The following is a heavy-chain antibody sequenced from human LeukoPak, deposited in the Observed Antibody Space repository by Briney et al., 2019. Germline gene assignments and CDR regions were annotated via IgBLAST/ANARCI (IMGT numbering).Heavy chain of an antibody. V-gene: IGHV4-34*01. CDR1: GGSFSGYY. CDR2: MNHSGST. J-gene: IGHJ3*02. Sequence: SETLSLTCAVYGGSFSGYYWSCIRQPPGKGLEWIGEMNHSGSTNYNPSLKSRVTISVDTSKNQFSLKLSSVTAADTAVYYCARRTVEYYYESGSYYKDAFDIWGQGTMVTVSS. CDR3: ARRTVEYYYESGSYYKDAFDI. D-gene: IGHD3-10*01.